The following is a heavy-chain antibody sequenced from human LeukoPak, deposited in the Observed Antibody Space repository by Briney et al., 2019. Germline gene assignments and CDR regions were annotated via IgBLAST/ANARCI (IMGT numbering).Heavy chain of an antibody. CDR2: IGSGGRT. D-gene: IGHD3-16*02. CDR1: GFTFSNYA. CDR3: AKGGYQSDY. V-gene: IGHV3-23*01. Sequence: PGGSLRLSCAASGFTFSNYAMSWVRQAPGKGLEWVSGIGSGGRTYYADSVKGRFTISRDNSKNTLHLQMNSLRAEDTAVYYCAKGGYQSDYWDQGTLVTVSS. J-gene: IGHJ4*02.